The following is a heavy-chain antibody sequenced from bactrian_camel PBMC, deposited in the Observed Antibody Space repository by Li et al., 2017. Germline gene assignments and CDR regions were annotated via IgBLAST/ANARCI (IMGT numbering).Heavy chain of an antibody. Sequence: VQLVESGGGLVQSGGSMRLSCAASGFRISNVRMSWVRQAPGKGLEWVSVMDSGGVTHYGDSVKGRFTSSRDNAKTTLYLQLNSLKTDDTAIYFCASKPLDQTLDTTPVYDLWGQGTQVTVS. D-gene: IGHD2*01. CDR3: ASKPLDQTLDTTPVYDL. J-gene: IGHJ4*01. CDR2: MDSGGVT. V-gene: IGHV3S40*01. CDR1: GFRISNVR.